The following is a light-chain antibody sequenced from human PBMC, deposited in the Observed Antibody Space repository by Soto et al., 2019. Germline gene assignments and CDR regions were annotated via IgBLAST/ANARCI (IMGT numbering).Light chain of an antibody. CDR3: QKLNSFPIT. J-gene: IGKJ5*01. V-gene: IGKV1-5*03. CDR1: QTISSW. Sequence: DIQMTQSPSTLSGSVGDRVTITCRASQTISSWLAWYQQKPGKAPKLLIYKASTLKSGVPSRFSGSGSGTEFTLTISSLQPEDFATYYCQKLNSFPITCGQGTRLEIK. CDR2: KAS.